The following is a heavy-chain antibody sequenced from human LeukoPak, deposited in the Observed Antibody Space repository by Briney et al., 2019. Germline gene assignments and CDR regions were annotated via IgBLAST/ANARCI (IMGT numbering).Heavy chain of an antibody. D-gene: IGHD3-16*01. CDR3: SRGGTWVSDY. Sequence: GGSLRLSCSASGFTFSSYAMHWVRQAPGKGLEYVSAISSNGGSTYYADSVKGRFTISRDNAKNSLDLQMNSLRADDTAVYYCSRGGTWVSDYWGQGTLVTVSS. J-gene: IGHJ4*02. V-gene: IGHV3-64*04. CDR2: ISSNGGST. CDR1: GFTFSSYA.